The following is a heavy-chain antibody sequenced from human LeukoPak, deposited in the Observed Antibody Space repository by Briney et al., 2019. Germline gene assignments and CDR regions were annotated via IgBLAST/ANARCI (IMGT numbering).Heavy chain of an antibody. CDR2: IKEDGSEK. CDR1: GFTFSSYW. V-gene: IGHV3-7*01. CDR3: ARDLIVVVFDY. J-gene: IGHJ4*02. Sequence: GGSLRLSCAASGFTFSSYWMSWVRQTPGKGLEWVANIKEDGSEKYYVDSVKGRFTISRDNAKNSPYLQMNSLRADDTAVYYCARDLIVVVFDYWGQGTLVTVSS. D-gene: IGHD3-22*01.